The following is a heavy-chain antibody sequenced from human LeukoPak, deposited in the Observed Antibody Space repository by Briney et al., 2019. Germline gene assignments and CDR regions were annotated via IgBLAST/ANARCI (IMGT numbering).Heavy chain of an antibody. CDR1: GGSFSGYY. CDR3: ARVDTAMAYYFDY. CDR2: INHSGST. J-gene: IGHJ4*02. V-gene: IGHV4-34*01. Sequence: SETLSLTCAVYGGSFSGYYWSWIRQPPGKGLEWIGEINHSGSTNYNPSLRSRVTISVDTSKNQFSLKLSSVTAADTAVYYCARVDTAMAYYFDYWGQGTLVTVSS. D-gene: IGHD5-18*01.